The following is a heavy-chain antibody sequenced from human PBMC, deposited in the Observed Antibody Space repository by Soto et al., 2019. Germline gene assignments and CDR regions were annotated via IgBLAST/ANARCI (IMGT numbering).Heavy chain of an antibody. D-gene: IGHD6-13*01. CDR1: GGTFSSYA. CDR2: IIPIFGTA. Sequence: ASVKVSCKASGGTFSSYAISWVRQAPGQGLEWMGGIIPIFGTANYAQKFQGRVTITADESTSTAYMELSSLRSEDTAVYYCARDLAAVPRAFDYWGRGTLVTVSS. CDR3: ARDLAAVPRAFDY. V-gene: IGHV1-69*13. J-gene: IGHJ4*02.